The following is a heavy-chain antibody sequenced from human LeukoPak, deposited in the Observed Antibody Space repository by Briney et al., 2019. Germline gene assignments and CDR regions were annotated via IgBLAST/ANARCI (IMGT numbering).Heavy chain of an antibody. CDR3: ATDRLNSYGSFRYYYYMDV. J-gene: IGHJ6*03. V-gene: IGHV1-46*01. D-gene: IGHD5-18*01. Sequence: ASVKASCKASGYTFTSYYMHWVRQAPGQGLEWMGIINPSGGSTSYAQKFQGRVTMTRDTSTSTVYMELSSLRSEDTAVYYCATDRLNSYGSFRYYYYMDVWGKGTTVTVSS. CDR1: GYTFTSYY. CDR2: INPSGGST.